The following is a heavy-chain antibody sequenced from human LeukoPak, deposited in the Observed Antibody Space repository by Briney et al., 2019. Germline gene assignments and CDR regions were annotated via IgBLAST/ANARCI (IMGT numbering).Heavy chain of an antibody. D-gene: IGHD3-9*01. V-gene: IGHV3-7*01. CDR1: GFTFNAYS. CDR2: IKQDGSEK. J-gene: IGHJ5*02. Sequence: PGGSLRLSCAASGFTFNAYSMNWVRQAPGKGLEWVANIKQDGSEKYYVDSVKGRFTISRDNAKNSLYLQMNSLRAEDTAVYYCARDAAGYYDILTEGDWFDPWGQGTLVTVSS. CDR3: ARDAAGYYDILTEGDWFDP.